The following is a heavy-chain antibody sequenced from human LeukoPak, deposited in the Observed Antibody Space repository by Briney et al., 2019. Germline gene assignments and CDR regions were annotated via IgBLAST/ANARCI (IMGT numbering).Heavy chain of an antibody. CDR1: GGSISSYY. V-gene: IGHV4-4*07. J-gene: IGHJ4*02. CDR3: ARRSWYYYDSSGHFDY. CDR2: IYTSGNT. Sequence: SETLSLTCTVSGGSISSYYWSWIRQPAGKGLEWIGRIYTSGNTNYNPSLKSRVTISVDTSKNQFSLKLSSVTAADTAVYYCARRSWYYYDSSGHFDYWGQGTLVTVSS. D-gene: IGHD3-22*01.